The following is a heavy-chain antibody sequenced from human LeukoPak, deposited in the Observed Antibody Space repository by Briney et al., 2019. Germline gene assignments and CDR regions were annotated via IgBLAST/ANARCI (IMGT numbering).Heavy chain of an antibody. CDR1: GYTFTSYG. CDR3: ARDFNWIAVADPYNWFDP. V-gene: IGHV1-18*01. Sequence: ASVKVSCKASGYTFTSYGISWVRQAPGQGLEWMGWISAYNGNTNYAQKLQGRVTMTTDTSTSTAYMELRSLRSDDTAVYYCARDFNWIAVADPYNWFDPWGQGTLVTVSS. J-gene: IGHJ5*02. CDR2: ISAYNGNT. D-gene: IGHD6-19*01.